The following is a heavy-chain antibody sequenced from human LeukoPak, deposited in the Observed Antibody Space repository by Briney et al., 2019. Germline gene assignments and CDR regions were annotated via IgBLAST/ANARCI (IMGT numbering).Heavy chain of an antibody. CDR3: ARALGGTAGYYFDY. CDR1: GGSLSGYY. V-gene: IGHV4-34*01. D-gene: IGHD2-21*02. CDR2: INHSGST. J-gene: IGHJ4*02. Sequence: SETLSLTCAVYGGSLSGYYWSWIRQPPGKGLEWIGEINHSGSTNYNPSLKSRVTISVDTSKNQFSLKLSSVTAADTAVYYCARALGGTAGYYFDYWGQGTLVTVSS.